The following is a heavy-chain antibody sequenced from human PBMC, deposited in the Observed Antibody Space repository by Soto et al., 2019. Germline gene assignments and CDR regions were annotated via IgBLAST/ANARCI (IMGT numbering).Heavy chain of an antibody. CDR1: SGSFSGYY. V-gene: IGHV4-34*01. CDR2: INHTGST. Sequence: SETLSLTCGVSSGSFSGYYWSWIRQTPGKGLEWIGEINHTGSTNYIPSLKSRVTISVDTSKTQFSLELNSVTAADTAVYYCARGSSRDCSGGSCYWNYWGQGTLVTSPQ. D-gene: IGHD2-15*01. J-gene: IGHJ4*02. CDR3: ARGSSRDCSGGSCYWNY.